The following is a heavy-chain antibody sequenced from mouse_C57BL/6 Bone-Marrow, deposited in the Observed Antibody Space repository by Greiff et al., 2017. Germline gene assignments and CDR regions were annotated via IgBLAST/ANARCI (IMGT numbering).Heavy chain of an antibody. Sequence: QVQLQQSGPELVKPGASVKISCKASGYAFSSSWMNWVKQRPGKGLEWIGRIYPGDGDTNYNGKFKGKATLTADKSSSTAYMQLSSLTSEDSAVYCCARGGWFYFGYWGQGTTLTVSS. J-gene: IGHJ2*01. CDR2: IYPGDGDT. CDR1: GYAFSSSW. D-gene: IGHD2-3*01. CDR3: ARGGWFYFGY. V-gene: IGHV1-82*01.